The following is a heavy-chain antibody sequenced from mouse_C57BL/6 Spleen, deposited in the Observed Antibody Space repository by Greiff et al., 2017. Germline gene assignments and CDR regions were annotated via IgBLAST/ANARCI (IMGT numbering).Heavy chain of an antibody. CDR2: IYPGDGAT. D-gene: IGHD2-4*01. CDR1: GYAFSSYW. Sequence: VPLQESGAELVKPGASVKISCKASGYAFSSYWMNWVKQRPGKGLEWIGQIYPGDGATNYNGKFKGKATLTADKSSSTAYMQLSSLTSEDSAVYFCASIYYDYEDYWGQGTTLTVSS. CDR3: ASIYYDYEDY. V-gene: IGHV1-80*01. J-gene: IGHJ2*01.